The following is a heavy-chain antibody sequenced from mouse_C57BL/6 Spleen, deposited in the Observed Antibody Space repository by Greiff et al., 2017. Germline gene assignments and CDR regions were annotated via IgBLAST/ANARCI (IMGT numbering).Heavy chain of an antibody. J-gene: IGHJ1*03. V-gene: IGHV5-12*01. CDR2: ISNGGGST. D-gene: IGHD1-1*01. CDR1: GFTFSDYY. Sequence: DVMLVESGGGLVQPGGSLKLSCAASGFTFSDYYMYWVRQTPEKRLEWVAYISNGGGSTYYQDTVKGRFTITIDNAKNTLYLQMSRLKSEDTAMYYCARHEASYCYGSSYGYFDVWGTGTTVTVSS. CDR3: ARHEASYCYGSSYGYFDV.